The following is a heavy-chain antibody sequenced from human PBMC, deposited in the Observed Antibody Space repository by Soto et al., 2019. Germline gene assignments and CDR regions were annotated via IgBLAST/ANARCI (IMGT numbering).Heavy chain of an antibody. CDR2: INPGRNT. Sequence: QVQLQQWGAGLLKPSETLSLTCGVHGESLSGYYWTWIRQPPGRGLEWIGEINPGRNTNYNPSLKSRVTLSTDTSDNHFSLNLTSVTAADTAIYYCARSHYGGWAAWFDPWGQGTLVTISS. J-gene: IGHJ5*02. D-gene: IGHD3-10*01. V-gene: IGHV4-34*01. CDR1: GESLSGYY. CDR3: ARSHYGGWAAWFDP.